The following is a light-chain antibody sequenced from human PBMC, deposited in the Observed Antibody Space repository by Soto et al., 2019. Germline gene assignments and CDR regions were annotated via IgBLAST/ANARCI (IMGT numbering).Light chain of an antibody. CDR2: EVN. J-gene: IGLJ1*01. Sequence: QSALTQPASVSGSPGQSITISCTGTSSDVGGYNYVSWYQQHPGKAPKLMIYEVNNRPSGVSNRFSGSKSGNTASLTISGLQDEDEADYYCNSYTNSTTYVFGTGTKVTVL. CDR1: SSDVGGYNY. V-gene: IGLV2-14*01. CDR3: NSYTNSTTYV.